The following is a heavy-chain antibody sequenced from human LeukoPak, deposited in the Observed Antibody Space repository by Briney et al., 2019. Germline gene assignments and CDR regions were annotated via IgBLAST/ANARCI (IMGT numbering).Heavy chain of an antibody. CDR2: IKQVGSAK. CDR3: ARVGYNNTGGSFDS. V-gene: IGHV3-7*01. J-gene: IGHJ4*02. D-gene: IGHD1-14*01. CDR1: GFTFSNNW. Sequence: GGSLRLSCAASGFTFSNNWMSWVRQAPGKGLEWVGNIKQVGSAKYYVDSVKGRFTISRDNAENSLYLQMNSLGAEDTAVYYCARVGYNNTGGSFDSWGQGTLVTVSS.